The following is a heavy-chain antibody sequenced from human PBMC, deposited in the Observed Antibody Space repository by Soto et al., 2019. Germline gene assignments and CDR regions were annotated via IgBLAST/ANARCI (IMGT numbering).Heavy chain of an antibody. J-gene: IGHJ6*03. D-gene: IGHD4-4*01. V-gene: IGHV1-69*04. CDR3: ARDSRLQNYYYYYMDV. Sequence: QVQLVQSGAEGKKPGSSVKVSCKASGGPFGSYPISWVRQAPGQGLEWRGRIIPILGIANYAQKFQGRVTITADKSTSTAYMELSSLRSEDTAVYYCARDSRLQNYYYYYMDVWGKGTTVTVSS. CDR1: GGPFGSYP. CDR2: IIPILGIA.